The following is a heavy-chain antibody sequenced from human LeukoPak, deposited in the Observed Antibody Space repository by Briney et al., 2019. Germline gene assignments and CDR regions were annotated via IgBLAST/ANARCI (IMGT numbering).Heavy chain of an antibody. CDR1: GGSISSSSYY. CDR3: ARGDAVCSSTSCYLRYDY. J-gene: IGHJ4*02. V-gene: IGHV4-39*01. D-gene: IGHD2-2*01. Sequence: PSETLSLTCTVSGGSISSSSYYWGWIRQPPGKGLEWIGSIYYSGSTYYNPSLKSRVTISVDTSKNQFSLKLSSVTAADTAVYYCARGDAVCSSTSCYLRYDYWGQGTLVTVSS. CDR2: IYYSGST.